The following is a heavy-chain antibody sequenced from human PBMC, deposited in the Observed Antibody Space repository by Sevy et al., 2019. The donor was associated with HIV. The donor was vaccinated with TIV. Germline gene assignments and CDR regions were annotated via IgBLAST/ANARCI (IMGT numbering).Heavy chain of an antibody. D-gene: IGHD4-17*01. CDR1: GFTFDDYT. Sequence: GGSLRLSCAASGFTFDDYTMHWVRQPPGKGLEWVSLISWDGGSTYYADSVKGRFTISRDNSKNSLFLQMNSLRSEDTAFYYCAKLGGNYGDYDDYCGRGTLVTVSS. CDR2: ISWDGGST. V-gene: IGHV3-43*01. J-gene: IGHJ4*02. CDR3: AKLGGNYGDYDDY.